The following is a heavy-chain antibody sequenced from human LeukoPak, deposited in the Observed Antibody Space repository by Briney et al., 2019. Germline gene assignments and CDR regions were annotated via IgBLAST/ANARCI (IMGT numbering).Heavy chain of an antibody. CDR1: GGSICGTNYF. J-gene: IGHJ3*02. Sequence: PSETPSLTCTVSGGSICGTNYFWGWIRQPPGRGLDWIGSIYYSGTTYYNPSLKSRVTMSVDTSKNQFSLKLSSVTAADSAVYYCARSYSGSYVAAFDIWGRGTMVTVSS. D-gene: IGHD1-26*01. V-gene: IGHV4-39*01. CDR3: ARSYSGSYVAAFDI. CDR2: IYYSGTT.